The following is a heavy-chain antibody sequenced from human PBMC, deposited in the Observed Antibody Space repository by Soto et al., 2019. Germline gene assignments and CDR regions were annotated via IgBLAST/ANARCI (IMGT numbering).Heavy chain of an antibody. V-gene: IGHV3-48*01. CDR1: GFPFSRYS. D-gene: IGHD6-13*01. J-gene: IGHJ4*02. CDR3: ATPQQIGISGDY. Sequence: GGSLSPSCEASGFPFSRYSMNWVRQAPGKGLEWVSYISSSSSTIYYADSVKGRFTISRDNSKNTLYLQMNSLRAEDTAVYYCATPQQIGISGDYWGQGTLVTVSS. CDR2: ISSSSSTI.